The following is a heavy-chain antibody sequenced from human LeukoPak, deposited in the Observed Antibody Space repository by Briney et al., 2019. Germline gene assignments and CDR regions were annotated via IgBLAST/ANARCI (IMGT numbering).Heavy chain of an antibody. CDR3: AREGCRSSPSCYYDC. V-gene: IGHV1-18*01. CDR2: ISVYNGNT. J-gene: IGHJ4*02. Sequence: ASVKVSCKAAGYTFTSYGISWVRQAPGQGLEWMGWISVYNGNTNYAQKLQGRVSMTTDTSTSTAYMELRSLRSDDTAVYYCAREGCRSSPSCYYDCWGQGTLVTVSS. D-gene: IGHD2-2*01. CDR1: GYTFTSYG.